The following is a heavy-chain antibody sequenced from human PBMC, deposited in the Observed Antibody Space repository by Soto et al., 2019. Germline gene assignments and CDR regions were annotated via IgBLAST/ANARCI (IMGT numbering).Heavy chain of an antibody. CDR1: GFTFSSYG. J-gene: IGHJ5*02. CDR2: IWYDGSKK. D-gene: IGHD3-3*01. V-gene: IGHV3-33*01. CDR3: ARGCITIFNWFDP. Sequence: QVQLVESGGGVVQPGRSLRLSCAASGFTFSSYGMHWVRQAPGKGLEWVAVIWYDGSKKYYADSVKGRFTISRDNSKNTLYLQMNSLRADDTAVYYCARGCITIFNWFDPWGQGTLVTVSS.